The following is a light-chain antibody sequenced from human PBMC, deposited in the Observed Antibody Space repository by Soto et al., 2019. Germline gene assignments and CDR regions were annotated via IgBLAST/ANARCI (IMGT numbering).Light chain of an antibody. CDR3: QKYGSSPRT. V-gene: IGKV3-20*01. CDR2: GTS. CDR1: QSVSSSY. Sequence: DIVLTQSPGTLSLSPGDRATLFCRASQSVSSSYLAWYQQKPGQAPRLLIFGTSSRATGIPDRFSGSGSGTDFTLTISSLEPEDVAVYYCQKYGSSPRTFGQGTKVEVK. J-gene: IGKJ1*01.